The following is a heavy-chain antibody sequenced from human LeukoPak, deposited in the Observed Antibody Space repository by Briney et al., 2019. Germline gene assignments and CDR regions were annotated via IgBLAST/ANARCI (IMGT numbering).Heavy chain of an antibody. CDR1: GFTFASLG. CDR2: ISYDGSAK. D-gene: IGHD3-22*01. J-gene: IGHJ4*02. CDR3: AKEQSEYSSRAVDY. Sequence: GGSLRLSCTTSGFTFASLGMHWVRQAPGKGLHWVAVISYDGSAKNYADFVKGRFTISRDNSKNTLYLQINSLRPEDTAVYYCAKEQSEYSSRAVDYWGQGTLVTVSS. V-gene: IGHV3-30*18.